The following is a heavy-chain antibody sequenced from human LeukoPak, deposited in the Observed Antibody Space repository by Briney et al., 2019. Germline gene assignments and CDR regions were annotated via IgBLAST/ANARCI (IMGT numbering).Heavy chain of an antibody. D-gene: IGHD6-13*01. CDR3: AREIQGWVAFAIAAAGKGGYYYYYMDV. CDR2: IYYSGST. J-gene: IGHJ6*03. V-gene: IGHV4-59*01. Sequence: SETLSLTCTVSGGSISSYYWSWIRQPPGKGLEWIGYIYYSGSTNYNPSLKSRVTISVDTSKNQFSLKLSSVTAADTAVYYCAREIQGWVAFAIAAAGKGGYYYYYMDVWGKGTTDTVSS. CDR1: GGSISSYY.